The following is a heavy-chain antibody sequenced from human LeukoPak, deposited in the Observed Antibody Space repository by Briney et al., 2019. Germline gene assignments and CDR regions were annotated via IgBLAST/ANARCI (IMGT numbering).Heavy chain of an antibody. Sequence: GGSLRLSCAASGFTFSSYSMNWVRQAPGKGLEWVSSISSSSSYIYYADSVKGRFTISRDNAKNSPYLQMNSLRAEDTAVYYCARDPIAVAGYFDYWGQGTLVTVSS. CDR2: ISSSSSYI. CDR3: ARDPIAVAGYFDY. D-gene: IGHD6-19*01. CDR1: GFTFSSYS. V-gene: IGHV3-21*01. J-gene: IGHJ4*02.